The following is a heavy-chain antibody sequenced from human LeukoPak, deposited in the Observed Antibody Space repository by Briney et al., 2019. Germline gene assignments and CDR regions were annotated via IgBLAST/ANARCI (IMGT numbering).Heavy chain of an antibody. CDR2: IGTAGDT. CDR3: ARGYYYGSGSYWGFDY. CDR1: GFTFSSYD. D-gene: IGHD3-10*01. V-gene: IGHV3-13*04. J-gene: IGHJ4*02. Sequence: GGSLRLSCAASGFTFSSYDMHWVRQATGKGLEWVSAIGTAGDTHYPGSVKGRFTTSRENAKNSLYLQMSSLRARDTAVYYCARGYYYGSGSYWGFDYWGQGTLVTVSS.